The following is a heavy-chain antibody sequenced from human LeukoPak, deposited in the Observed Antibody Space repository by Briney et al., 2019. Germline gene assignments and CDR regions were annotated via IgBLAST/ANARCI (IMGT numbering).Heavy chain of an antibody. J-gene: IGHJ4*02. CDR3: ARVERIRDLSHKTTVVTNYFDY. CDR2: ISSSGSTI. V-gene: IGHV3-11*04. CDR1: GFTFSDYY. D-gene: IGHD4-23*01. Sequence: GGSLRLSCAASGFTFSDYYMSWIRQAPGKGLEWVSYISSSGSTIYYADSVKGRFTISRDNAKNSLYLQMNSLRAEDTAVYYCARVERIRDLSHKTTVVTNYFDYWGQGTLVTVSS.